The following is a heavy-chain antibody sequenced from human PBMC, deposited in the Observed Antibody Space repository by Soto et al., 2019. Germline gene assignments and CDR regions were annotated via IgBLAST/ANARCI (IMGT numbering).Heavy chain of an antibody. J-gene: IGHJ5*02. CDR3: GRGARATDT. V-gene: IGHV3-11*05. D-gene: IGHD5-12*01. Sequence: QVQLVESGGGLVQPGGSLRLSCAASGFTFSDSYMTWIRQAPGKGLEWVSYISGSSSDTNYADSVKGRFTISRDNAKNSLYLQMNSLRAEETAVYYCGRGARATDTWGQGTLVTVSS. CDR2: ISGSSSDT. CDR1: GFTFSDSY.